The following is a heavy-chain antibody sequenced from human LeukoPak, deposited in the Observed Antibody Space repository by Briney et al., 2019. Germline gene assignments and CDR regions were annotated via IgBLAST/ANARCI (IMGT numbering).Heavy chain of an antibody. CDR3: AKELYSSSWFTDAFDI. CDR1: GFTFSSYA. D-gene: IGHD6-13*01. J-gene: IGHJ3*02. V-gene: IGHV3-23*01. Sequence: PGGSLRLSCAASGFTFSSYAMSWVRQAPGKGLEWVSAISGSGGSTYYADSVKGRFTISRDNSKNTLYLQMNSLRAEDTAVYYCAKELYSSSWFTDAFDIWGQGTMVTVSS. CDR2: ISGSGGST.